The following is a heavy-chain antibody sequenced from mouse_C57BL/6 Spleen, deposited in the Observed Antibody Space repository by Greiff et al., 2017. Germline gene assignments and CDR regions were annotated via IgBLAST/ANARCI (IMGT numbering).Heavy chain of an antibody. Sequence: VQLQQPGTELVKPGASVKLSCKASGFTFTSYWMHWVKQRPGQGLEWIGNINPSNGGTNYNEKFKSKATLTVDKSSSTAYMQISSLTSEDSAVYYCARGAVYGPLDYWGQGTTLTVSS. CDR2: INPSNGGT. V-gene: IGHV1-53*01. CDR1: GFTFTSYW. CDR3: ARGAVYGPLDY. J-gene: IGHJ2*01. D-gene: IGHD1-1*02.